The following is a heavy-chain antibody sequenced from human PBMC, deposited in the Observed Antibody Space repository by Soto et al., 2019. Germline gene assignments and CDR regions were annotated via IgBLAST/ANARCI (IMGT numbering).Heavy chain of an antibody. CDR1: GFTFNSYS. V-gene: IGHV3-48*01. CDR2: ISSRSSTI. CDR3: ARAPGRLRGADS. Sequence: PGGSLRLSCAASGFTFNSYSMMWVRQAPGKGLEWIAYISSRSSTIYYADSVKGRFTIARDDAMNSLYLQMDTLRGDDTAVYYCARAPGRLRGADSWGQGTLVTAPQ. D-gene: IGHD3-16*01. J-gene: IGHJ5*01.